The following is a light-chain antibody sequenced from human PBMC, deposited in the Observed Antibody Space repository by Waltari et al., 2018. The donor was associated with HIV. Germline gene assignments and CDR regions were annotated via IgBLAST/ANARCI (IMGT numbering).Light chain of an antibody. Sequence: QSALTQPASVSGSPGQSITIPCPGTSSDVGGYNIVSWYPQHPSKPHKLMIYCVSNRPSGVSNGFAGSNAGNMASLSISGLQAEDEADYYCSSYRSTTTHVVFGGGTKLTVL. CDR1: SSDVGGYNI. V-gene: IGLV2-14*01. CDR3: SSYRSTTTHVV. J-gene: IGLJ2*01. CDR2: CVS.